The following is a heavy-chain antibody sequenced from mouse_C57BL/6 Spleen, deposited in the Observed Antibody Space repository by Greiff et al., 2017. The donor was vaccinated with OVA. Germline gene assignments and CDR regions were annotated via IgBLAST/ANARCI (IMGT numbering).Heavy chain of an antibody. CDR2: IDPSDSET. V-gene: IGHV1-52*01. Sequence: QVQVQQPGAELVRPGSSVKLSCKASGYTFTSYWMHWVNQRPIQGLEWIGNIDPSDSETHYNQKFKDRATLPVDKSSSTASLQLGSLTSADSAVYYCARRDYDYDEAMDYWGQGTSVTVSS. CDR3: ARRDYDYDEAMDY. CDR1: GYTFTSYW. D-gene: IGHD2-4*01. J-gene: IGHJ4*01.